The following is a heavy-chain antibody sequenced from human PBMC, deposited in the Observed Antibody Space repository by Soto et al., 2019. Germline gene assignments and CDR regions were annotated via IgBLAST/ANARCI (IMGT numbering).Heavy chain of an antibody. CDR2: ISGGGDST. Sequence: EVQLLESGGGLVQPGGSLTLSCAASGFTFTNFAMSWVRQAPGKGLEWVSTISGGGDSTFYADSVKGRFTISSDNSKSTLYLQMKSLRAEDTAVYFCAKADFGAMDDWGQGSLVSVSS. CDR3: AKADFGAMDD. CDR1: GFTFTNFA. J-gene: IGHJ4*02. V-gene: IGHV3-23*01. D-gene: IGHD3-16*01.